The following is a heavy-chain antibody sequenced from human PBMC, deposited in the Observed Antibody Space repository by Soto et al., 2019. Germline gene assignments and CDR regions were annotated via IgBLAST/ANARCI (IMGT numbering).Heavy chain of an antibody. CDR1: GFTFSNAW. Sequence: PGGSLRLSCAASGFTFSNAWMSWVRQAPGKGLEWVGRIKSKTDGGTTDYAAPVKGRFTISRDDSNNTLYLQMNSLKTEDTAVYYCTTYVLLWFGELSNYYGMDVWGQGTTVTVSS. CDR3: TTYVLLWFGELSNYYGMDV. D-gene: IGHD3-10*01. CDR2: IKSKTDGGTT. V-gene: IGHV3-15*01. J-gene: IGHJ6*02.